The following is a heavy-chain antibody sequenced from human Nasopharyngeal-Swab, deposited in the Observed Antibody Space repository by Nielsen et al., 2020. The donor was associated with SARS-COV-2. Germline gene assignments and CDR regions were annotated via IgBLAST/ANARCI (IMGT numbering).Heavy chain of an antibody. J-gene: IGHJ3*01. CDR2: TNAAGTYA. V-gene: IGHV3-21*01. CDR3: LRGDSRDV. CDR1: GFTFNTYS. Sequence: GESLKISCAASGFTFNTYSMTWVRQAPGKGLVWVASTNAAGTYAHYADSVKGRFTISRENAKNSLYLQMNSLGAEDTAVYYCLRGDSRDVWGQGTMVTVSS. D-gene: IGHD3-22*01.